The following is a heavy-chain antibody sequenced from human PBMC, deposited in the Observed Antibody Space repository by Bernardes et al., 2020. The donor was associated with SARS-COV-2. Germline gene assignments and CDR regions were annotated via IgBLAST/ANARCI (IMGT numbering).Heavy chain of an antibody. D-gene: IGHD2-15*01. V-gene: IGHV3-74*01. CDR3: VRDLAGGSGS. Sequence: GGSLRLSRVVSGFTFRTYWMHWVRQAPGPGLEWVSRLNEDGSITTYADSVKGRFTISRDNAKNTLYLQMHSLRVEDTATYYCVRDLAGGSGSWGQGTLVTVSS. J-gene: IGHJ4*02. CDR2: LNEDGSIT. CDR1: GFTFRTYW.